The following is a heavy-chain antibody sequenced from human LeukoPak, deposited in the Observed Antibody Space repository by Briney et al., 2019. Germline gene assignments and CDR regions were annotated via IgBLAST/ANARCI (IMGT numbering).Heavy chain of an antibody. J-gene: IGHJ6*03. Sequence: GGSLRLXCAASGFTFSSYSMNWVRQAPGKGLEWVSSISSSSSYTYYADSVKGRFTISRDNAKNSLYLQMNSLRAEDTAVYYCARGGEDIVVVPAAMGYYYYYMDVWGKGTTVTVSS. CDR1: GFTFSSYS. CDR3: ARGGEDIVVVPAAMGYYYYYMDV. V-gene: IGHV3-21*01. CDR2: ISSSSSYT. D-gene: IGHD2-2*01.